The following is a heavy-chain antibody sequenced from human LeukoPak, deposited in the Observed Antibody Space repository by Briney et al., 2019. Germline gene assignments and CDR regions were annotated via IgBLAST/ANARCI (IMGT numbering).Heavy chain of an antibody. J-gene: IGHJ4*02. D-gene: IGHD6-19*01. V-gene: IGHV1-58*01. CDR2: IVVGSGNT. Sequence: SVKVSCKASGFTFTSSAVQWVRQARGQSLEWIGWIVVGSGNTNYAQKFQERVTITRDMSTSTAYMELSSLRSEDAAVYYCAADMPNSSGCGWGQGTLVTVSS. CDR3: AADMPNSSGCG. CDR1: GFTFTSSA.